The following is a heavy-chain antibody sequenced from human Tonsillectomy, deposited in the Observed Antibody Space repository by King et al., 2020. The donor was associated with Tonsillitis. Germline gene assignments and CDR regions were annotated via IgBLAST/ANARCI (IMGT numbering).Heavy chain of an antibody. D-gene: IGHD7-27*01. CDR3: THDKTGHGAFDI. V-gene: IGHV3-15*01. Sequence: VQLVESGGGLAKPGGSLTLSCVVSGSTFSDAWMRDAWMSWVRQAPGKGLELIGRIKSKGGGGTTDYAAPVKGRFTISRDDSRNTIFLQMNSLKTEDTARYYCTHDKTGHGAFDIWGQGTMSPSLQ. CDR1: GSTFSDAWMRDAW. CDR2: IKSKGGGGTT. J-gene: IGHJ3*02.